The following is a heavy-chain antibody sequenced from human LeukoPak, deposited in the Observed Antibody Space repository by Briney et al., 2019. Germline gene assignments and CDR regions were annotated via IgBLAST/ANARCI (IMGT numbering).Heavy chain of an antibody. CDR3: ATEGKIVRGLYTDY. CDR2: FDPEDGEP. J-gene: IGHJ4*02. Sequence: ASVKVSCKVSGYTLTELSMHWVRQAPGKGLEWMGRFDPEDGEPIYAQKFQGRVTMTADTSTDTVYMALSSLRSEDTAVYYCATEGKIVRGLYTDYWGQGTLVTVSS. CDR1: GYTLTELS. V-gene: IGHV1-24*01. D-gene: IGHD3-10*02.